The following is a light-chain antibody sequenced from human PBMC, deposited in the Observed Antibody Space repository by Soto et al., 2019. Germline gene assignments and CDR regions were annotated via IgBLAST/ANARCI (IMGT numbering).Light chain of an antibody. Sequence: QSVLTQPASVSGSPGQSITISCTGTSSDVGGYNYVSWYQQHPGKPPKVMIYKVSDRPSGISNRFSGSKSANTASLTISGLQAEDDADYYCSSYSSSSSLYVFGTGTKVTVL. CDR3: SSYSSSSSLYV. J-gene: IGLJ1*01. CDR2: KVS. CDR1: SSDVGGYNY. V-gene: IGLV2-14*01.